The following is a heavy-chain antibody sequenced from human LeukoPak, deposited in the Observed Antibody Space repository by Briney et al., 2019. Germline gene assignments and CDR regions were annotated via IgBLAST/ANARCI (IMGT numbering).Heavy chain of an antibody. CDR1: GFTFSSYW. Sequence: GGSLRLSCAASGFTFSSYWMRWVRQAPGKGVEWVAHIKQDGREKYYVESVKGGFTISRDKAKNTLCMQMNSLRAEDTAVYYCARDRDNVAGSRGYFDYWGQGTLVTVSS. CDR2: IKQDGREK. D-gene: IGHD6-19*01. V-gene: IGHV3-7*01. J-gene: IGHJ4*02. CDR3: ARDRDNVAGSRGYFDY.